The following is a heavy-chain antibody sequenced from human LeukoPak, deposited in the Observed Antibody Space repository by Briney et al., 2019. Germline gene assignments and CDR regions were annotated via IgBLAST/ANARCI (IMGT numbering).Heavy chain of an antibody. J-gene: IGHJ6*03. V-gene: IGHV3-21*01. CDR3: ARDPAAAETNYYMDV. Sequence: PGGSLGLSCAASGFTFSSYSMNWVRQAPGKGLEWVSSISSSGSYIYYADSVKGRFTISRDNAKNSLYLQMNSLRAEDTAVYYCARDPAAAETNYYMDVWGKGTTVTVSS. D-gene: IGHD6-13*01. CDR2: ISSSGSYI. CDR1: GFTFSSYS.